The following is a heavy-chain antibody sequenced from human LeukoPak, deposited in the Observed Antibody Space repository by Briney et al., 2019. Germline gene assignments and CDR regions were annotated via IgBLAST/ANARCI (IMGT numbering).Heavy chain of an antibody. J-gene: IGHJ6*03. CDR1: GYTFTSYY. Sequence: ASVKVSCKASGYTFTSYYMHWVRQAPGQGLEWMGIINPSGGSTSYAQRFQGRVTMTTDTSTSTAYMELRSLRSDDTAVYYCARASSLRYFDWLPNYYYYYYMDVWGKGTTVTISS. CDR3: ARASSLRYFDWLPNYYYYYYMDV. D-gene: IGHD3-9*01. CDR2: INPSGGST. V-gene: IGHV1-46*01.